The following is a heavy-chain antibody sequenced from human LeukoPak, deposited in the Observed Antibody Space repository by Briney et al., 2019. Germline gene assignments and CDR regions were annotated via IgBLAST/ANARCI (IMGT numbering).Heavy chain of an antibody. V-gene: IGHV3-7*01. CDR2: MKGDGSPT. D-gene: IGHD2-2*01. CDR3: ARETYCTNTSCPIGDHFDY. J-gene: IGHJ4*02. Sequence: GGSLRLSCAASGFTFSSYGMHWVRQAPGRGLQWVASMKGDGSPTYYVDSVKGRFIISRDNARNSLYLQMNSLRAEDTAVYYCARETYCTNTSCPIGDHFDYWGQGTLVTVSS. CDR1: GFTFSSYG.